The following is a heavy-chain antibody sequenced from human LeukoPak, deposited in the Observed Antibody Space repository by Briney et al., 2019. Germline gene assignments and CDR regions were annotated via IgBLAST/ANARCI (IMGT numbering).Heavy chain of an antibody. CDR2: IIPIFGTA. D-gene: IGHD3-10*01. J-gene: IGHJ6*03. V-gene: IGHV1-69*06. Sequence: ASVKVSCKASGGTFSSYAISWVRQAPGQGLEWMGGIIPIFGTANYAQKFQGRVTITADKSTSTAYMELSSLRSEDTAVYYCASGEPDYYYYYYMDVWGKGTTVTISS. CDR1: GGTFSSYA. CDR3: ASGEPDYYYYYYMDV.